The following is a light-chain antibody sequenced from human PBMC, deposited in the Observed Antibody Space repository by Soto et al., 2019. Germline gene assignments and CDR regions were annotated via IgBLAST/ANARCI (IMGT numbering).Light chain of an antibody. J-gene: IGKJ1*01. CDR1: QSVLYSSNNKNY. Sequence: DIVMTQSPDSLAVSLGERATINCKSSQSVLYSSNNKNYLAWYQQKSGQPPKLLIYWVSTRESGVPDRFSGSGSGTDFTLTISSLQAEDVAVYYCQQYYSPWTFGQGTKVEIK. CDR2: WVS. V-gene: IGKV4-1*01. CDR3: QQYYSPWT.